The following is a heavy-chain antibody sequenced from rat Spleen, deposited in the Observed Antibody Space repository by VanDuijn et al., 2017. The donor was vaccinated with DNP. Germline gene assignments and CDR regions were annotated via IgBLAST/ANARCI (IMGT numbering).Heavy chain of an antibody. Sequence: QVQLKESGPGLVQASRTLSLTCTVSGFSLNSYGVNWVRQPPGKGMVWMGTIWAGETTHYNSAVQSRLSISRDTSKRQVFLKMNSLQPEDTGTYYCARHKNWYFDFWGPGTMVTVSS. V-gene: IGHV2-72*01. CDR1: GFSLNSYG. CDR2: IWAGETT. J-gene: IGHJ1*01. CDR3: ARHKNWYFDF.